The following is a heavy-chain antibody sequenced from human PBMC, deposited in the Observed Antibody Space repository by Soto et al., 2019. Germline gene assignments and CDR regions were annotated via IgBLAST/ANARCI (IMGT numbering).Heavy chain of an antibody. J-gene: IGHJ4*02. CDR3: ARPDLPGDTIFGY. V-gene: IGHV5-51*01. CDR1: GYSFTSYW. CDR2: IYPGDSDT. Sequence: GESLKISCKGSGYSFTSYWIGWVRQMPGKGLEWMGIIYPGDSDTRYSPSFQGQVNISADKSISTAYLQWSNLKASDAAMYYCARPDLPGDTIFGYWGQGTLVTVSS. D-gene: IGHD3-3*01.